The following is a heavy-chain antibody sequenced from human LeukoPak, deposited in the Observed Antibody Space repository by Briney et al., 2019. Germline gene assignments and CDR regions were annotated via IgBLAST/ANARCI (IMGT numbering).Heavy chain of an antibody. CDR2: IYSDGST. Sequence: GGSLRLSCAASGLTVSSTYMSWVRQAPGKGLEWVSVIYSDGSTYYADSVKGRFTISRDNSKNTVYLQMNSLRAEDTAVYFCARRPDYGGTPTFDYWGQGTLVTVPS. J-gene: IGHJ4*02. V-gene: IGHV3-66*01. CDR3: ARRPDYGGTPTFDY. D-gene: IGHD4-23*01. CDR1: GLTVSSTY.